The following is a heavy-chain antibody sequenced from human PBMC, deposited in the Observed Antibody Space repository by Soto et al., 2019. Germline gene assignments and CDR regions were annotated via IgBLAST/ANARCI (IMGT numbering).Heavy chain of an antibody. CDR2: INHSGST. D-gene: IGHD2-8*01. CDR3: GRVCKSTFDY. V-gene: IGHV4-34*01. J-gene: IGHJ4*02. Sequence: PSETLSLTCAVYGGSFSGYYWSWIRQPPGKGLEWIGEINHSGSTNYNPSLKSRVTISVDTSKNQFSLKLSSVTAADTAVYYCGRVCKSTFDYWGQGTLVTVSS. CDR1: GGSFSGYY.